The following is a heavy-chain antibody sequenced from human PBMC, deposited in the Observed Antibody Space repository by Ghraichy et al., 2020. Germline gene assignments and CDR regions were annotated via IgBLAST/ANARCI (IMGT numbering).Heavy chain of an antibody. Sequence: SETLSLTCAVYGGSFSGYYWSWIRQPPGKGLEWIGEINHSGSTNYNPSLKSRVTISVDTSKNQFSLKLSSVTAADTAVYYCARGHSGYDYGVAYWGQGTLVTVSS. D-gene: IGHD5-12*01. CDR3: ARGHSGYDYGVAY. J-gene: IGHJ4*02. V-gene: IGHV4-34*01. CDR2: INHSGST. CDR1: GGSFSGYY.